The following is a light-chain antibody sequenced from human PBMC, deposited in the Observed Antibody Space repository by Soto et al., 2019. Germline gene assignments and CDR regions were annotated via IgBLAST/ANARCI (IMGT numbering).Light chain of an antibody. CDR3: SSYAGSNTYV. Sequence: QSALAQPPSASGSPGQSVTISCTGTSSDVGGYIYVSWYQHHPGKAPKLMIYEASKRPSGVPDRFPGSKSGNTASLTVSGLQAEDEADYYCSSYAGSNTYVFGTGTKVTVL. CDR2: EAS. CDR1: SSDVGGYIY. V-gene: IGLV2-8*01. J-gene: IGLJ1*01.